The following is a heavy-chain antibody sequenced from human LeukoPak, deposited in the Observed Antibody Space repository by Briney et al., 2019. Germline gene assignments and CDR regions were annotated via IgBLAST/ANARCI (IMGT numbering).Heavy chain of an antibody. J-gene: IGHJ6*02. Sequence: SGGSLRLSCAASGLTFSTYAMHWVRQAPGKGLEWVVVISYDGGDKYYADSVKGRFTISRDNSKNTLYLQMNSLRAEDTAVYYCARDDYGMDVWGQGTTVTVSS. V-gene: IGHV3-30-3*01. CDR3: ARDDYGMDV. CDR1: GLTFSTYA. CDR2: ISYDGGDK.